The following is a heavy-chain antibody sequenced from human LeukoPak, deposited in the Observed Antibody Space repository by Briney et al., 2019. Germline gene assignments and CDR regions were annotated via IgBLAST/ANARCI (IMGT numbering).Heavy chain of an antibody. D-gene: IGHD2-2*01. CDR3: ARGQVPAALVYTWFDP. CDR2: INARGDT. V-gene: IGHV4-34*01. CDR1: GWSFNDYY. Sequence: PSETLSLTCAVYGWSFNDYYWNWIRQPPGRGLEWIGEINARGDTNFNPSLKSRVTISVDTSKNQFSLRLTSMIAADTAVYYCARGQVPAALVYTWFDPCGQGTLVAVSS. J-gene: IGHJ5*02.